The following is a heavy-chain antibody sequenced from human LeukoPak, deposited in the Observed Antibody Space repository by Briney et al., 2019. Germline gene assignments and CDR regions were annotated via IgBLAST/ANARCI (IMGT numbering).Heavy chain of an antibody. D-gene: IGHD2-21*02. CDR3: ARADGGDIDY. V-gene: IGHV3-21*01. CDR2: ISSSYNYT. Sequence: GGYLRLSCAASGFTFSTYSMNWVRQAPGKGLERVSSISSSYNYTYYAESLKGRLTISRDNAKNALYLQMSSLRAEDTAVYYCARADGGDIDYWGQGTLVTVSS. CDR1: GFTFSTYS. J-gene: IGHJ4*02.